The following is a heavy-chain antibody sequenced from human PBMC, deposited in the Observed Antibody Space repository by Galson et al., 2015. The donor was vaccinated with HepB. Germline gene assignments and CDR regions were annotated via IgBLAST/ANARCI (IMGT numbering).Heavy chain of an antibody. CDR1: GFIFSTYS. Sequence: SLRLSCAASGFIFSTYSMHWVRQAPGKGLEWVAVIWYDGSNKYYADSVKGRFTISRDNSKNTLYLQMNSLRAEDTAVYYCAKEGGGNSESFFDYWGQGTLVTVSS. V-gene: IGHV3-33*06. CDR3: AKEGGGNSESFFDY. J-gene: IGHJ4*02. CDR2: IWYDGSNK. D-gene: IGHD4-23*01.